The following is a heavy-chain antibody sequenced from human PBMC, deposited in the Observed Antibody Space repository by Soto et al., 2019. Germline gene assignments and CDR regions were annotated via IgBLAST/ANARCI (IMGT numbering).Heavy chain of an antibody. J-gene: IGHJ4*02. CDR2: IYYSGST. CDR3: ARHGSTATPYYYFDY. CDR1: GDSISSYY. Sequence: SETLSLTCTVSGDSISSYYWSWIRQPPGKELEWIGYIYYSGSTTYSPSLKSRVTISVDTSKNQFSLKLTSVTTADTAVYFCARHGSTATPYYYFDYWGQGVLVTVSS. D-gene: IGHD6-25*01. V-gene: IGHV4-59*08.